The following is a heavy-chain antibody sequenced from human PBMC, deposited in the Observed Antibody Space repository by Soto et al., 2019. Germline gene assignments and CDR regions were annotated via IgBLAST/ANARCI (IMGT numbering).Heavy chain of an antibody. Sequence: QVQLVESGGGLVKPGGSLRLSCVASGFAFSDHYMTWIRQAPGKGLEWISYISSSATTIFYAESVRGRFSISRDNAKNSLFLQMNSRRVGDTAVYYCARVGDLAYKDWGQGTRVTVSS. J-gene: IGHJ4*02. CDR2: ISSSATTI. CDR1: GFAFSDHY. V-gene: IGHV3-11*01. CDR3: ARVGDLAYKD. D-gene: IGHD3-16*01.